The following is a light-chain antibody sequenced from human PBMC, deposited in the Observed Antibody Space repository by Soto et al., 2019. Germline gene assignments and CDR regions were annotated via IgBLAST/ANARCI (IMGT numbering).Light chain of an antibody. CDR1: SSDVGGYNY. V-gene: IGLV2-14*01. Sequence: ALTQPASVSGSPGQSITISCTGTSSDVGGYNYVSWYQQHPGKAPKLMIYDVSNRPSGVSNRFSGSKSGNTASLTISGLQAEDEADYYCSSYTSSSTEVFGTGTKVTV. J-gene: IGLJ1*01. CDR3: SSYTSSSTEV. CDR2: DVS.